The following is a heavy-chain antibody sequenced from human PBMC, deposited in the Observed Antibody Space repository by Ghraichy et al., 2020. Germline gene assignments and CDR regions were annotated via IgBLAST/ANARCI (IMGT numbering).Heavy chain of an antibody. CDR2: INPTSGKT. Sequence: ASVKVSCKASGYIFTDHYIHWVRQAPGQGLEWMGRINPTSGKTIYAQKFQGRVTMTRDTSISTAFMELTGLRSDDTAVFYCANSPVDADYKFDSWGQGTLVTVSS. J-gene: IGHJ4*02. D-gene: IGHD4-17*01. CDR3: ANSPVDADYKFDS. V-gene: IGHV1-2*06. CDR1: GYIFTDHY.